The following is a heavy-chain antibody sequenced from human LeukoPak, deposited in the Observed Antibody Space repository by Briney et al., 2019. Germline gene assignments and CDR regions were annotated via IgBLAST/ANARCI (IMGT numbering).Heavy chain of an antibody. D-gene: IGHD6-19*01. CDR3: ARRRLVAGLYYYYGMDV. CDR1: GYSFTSYW. V-gene: IGHV5-10-1*01. CDR2: IDPSDSYT. J-gene: IGHJ6*02. Sequence: HGESLKISCKGSGYSFTSYWISWVRQMPGKGLEWMGRIDPSDSYTNYSPSFQGHVTISADKSISTAYLQWSSLKASDTAMYYCARRRLVAGLYYYYGMDVWGQGTTVIVSS.